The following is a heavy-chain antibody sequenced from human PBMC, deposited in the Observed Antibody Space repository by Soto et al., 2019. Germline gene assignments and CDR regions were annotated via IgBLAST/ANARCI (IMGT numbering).Heavy chain of an antibody. Sequence: QVQVQESGPGLVKPSQTLSLTCTVSGDSVSGGDSYWSWICQPPGKALEWIGYTSFTGYTSYTPSLKSRVTISVDMSKSQCSLRLTSVTAADTAIYYCVRGGNPYHYATSGPGTFDKWGQGTLVSVSS. CDR1: GDSVSGGDSY. D-gene: IGHD3-22*01. V-gene: IGHV4-30-4*01. CDR2: TSFTGYT. CDR3: VRGGNPYHYATSGPGTFDK. J-gene: IGHJ4*02.